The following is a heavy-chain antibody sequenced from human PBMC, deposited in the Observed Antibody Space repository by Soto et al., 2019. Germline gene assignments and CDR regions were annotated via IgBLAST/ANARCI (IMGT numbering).Heavy chain of an antibody. Sequence: KPGWSLRLSCASSVFTFSNYYMTWIRQAPGKGLECLSYISSREVTVYYADSVKGRFTISRDNTKNSLYLQMTTLRDEDTAVYYCTRVSASGWHVNGRDYFDSWGQGTLVTVSS. CDR3: TRVSASGWHVNGRDYFDS. V-gene: IGHV3-11*01. D-gene: IGHD6-19*01. J-gene: IGHJ4*02. CDR2: ISSREVTV. CDR1: VFTFSNYY.